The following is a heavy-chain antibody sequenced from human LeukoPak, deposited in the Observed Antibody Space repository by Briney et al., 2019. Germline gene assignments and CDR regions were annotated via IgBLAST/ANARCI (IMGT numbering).Heavy chain of an antibody. J-gene: IGHJ5*02. V-gene: IGHV4-59*01. D-gene: IGHD6-19*01. Sequence: PSETLSLTCTVSGGSISSYYWSWIRRPPGRGLEWIGYIYYTGSTNYNPSLKSRVTISGGTSKKQFSLNLSSVTAADTAVYYCAGETVAGNWFDPWGQGTLVTVSS. CDR2: IYYTGST. CDR1: GGSISSYY. CDR3: AGETVAGNWFDP.